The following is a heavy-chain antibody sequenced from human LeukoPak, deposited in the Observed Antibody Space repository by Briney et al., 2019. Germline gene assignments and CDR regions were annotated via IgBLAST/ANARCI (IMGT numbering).Heavy chain of an antibody. CDR3: ARVVTMVRGVIGAFDI. D-gene: IGHD3-10*01. CDR1: GGSISSYY. J-gene: IGHJ3*02. Sequence: SETLSLTCTVSGGSISSYYWSWIQQPPGKGLEWIGYIYYSGSTNYNPSLKSRVTISVDTSKNQFSLKLSSVTAADTAVYYCARVVTMVRGVIGAFDIWGQGTMVTVSS. CDR2: IYYSGST. V-gene: IGHV4-59*01.